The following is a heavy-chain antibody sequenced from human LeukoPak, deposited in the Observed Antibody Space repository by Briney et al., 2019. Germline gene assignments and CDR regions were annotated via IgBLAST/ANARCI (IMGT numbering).Heavy chain of an antibody. D-gene: IGHD3-10*01. Sequence: GESLKISCKGSGYSLTSYWIGWVRQMPGKGLEWMGIIYPGDSDTRYSPSFQGQVTISADKSISTAYLQWSSLKASDTAMYYCARHRITMVRGVIIAYYGMDVWGQGTTVTVSS. J-gene: IGHJ6*02. V-gene: IGHV5-51*01. CDR3: ARHRITMVRGVIIAYYGMDV. CDR1: GYSLTSYW. CDR2: IYPGDSDT.